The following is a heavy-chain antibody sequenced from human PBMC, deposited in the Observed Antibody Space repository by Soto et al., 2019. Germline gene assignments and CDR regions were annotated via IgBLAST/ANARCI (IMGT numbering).Heavy chain of an antibody. D-gene: IGHD1-1*01. Sequence: ASVKVSCKASGYTFTIYGISWVRQAPGQGLEWMGWISAYNGNTNYAQKLQGRVTMTTDTSTSTAYMELRSLRSDDTAVYYCGRGLEKAMATYHDAFDIWAKGQWSPSPQ. J-gene: IGHJ3*02. V-gene: IGHV1-18*01. CDR3: GRGLEKAMATYHDAFDI. CDR2: ISAYNGNT. CDR1: GYTFTIYG.